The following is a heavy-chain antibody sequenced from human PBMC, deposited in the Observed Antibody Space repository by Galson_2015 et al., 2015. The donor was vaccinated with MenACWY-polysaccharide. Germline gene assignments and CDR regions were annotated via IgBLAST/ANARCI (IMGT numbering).Heavy chain of an antibody. D-gene: IGHD3-10*01. J-gene: IGHJ6*02. CDR2: ISVSNGNT. CDR3: ASDESSWSGSPDHYCGMDV. V-gene: IGHV1-18*01. Sequence: SVKVSCKASGYSFTTYGISWVRQAPGQGFEWMGWISVSNGNTNYAQKFQGRVTMTTDTSTSTAYMELRSLRSDDTAVYYCASDESSWSGSPDHYCGMDVWGQGTTVTVSS. CDR1: GYSFTTYG.